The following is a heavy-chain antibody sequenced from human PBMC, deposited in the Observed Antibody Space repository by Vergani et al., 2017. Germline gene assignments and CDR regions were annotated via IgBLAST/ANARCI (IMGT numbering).Heavy chain of an antibody. CDR3: AKWGLQLYYYYYGMDV. CDR1: GFTFSSYG. CDR2: ISYDGSNK. Sequence: QVQLVESGGGVVQPGRPLRLSCAASGFTFSSYGMHWVRQAPGKGLEWVAVISYDGSNKYYADSVKGRFTISRDNSKNTLYLQMNSLKAEDTAVYYCAKWGLQLYYYYYGMDVWGQGTTVTVSS. J-gene: IGHJ6*02. V-gene: IGHV3-30*18. D-gene: IGHD4-11*01.